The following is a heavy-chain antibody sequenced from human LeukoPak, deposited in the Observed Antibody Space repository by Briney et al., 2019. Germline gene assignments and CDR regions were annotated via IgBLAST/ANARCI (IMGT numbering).Heavy chain of an antibody. CDR2: ISAGADYT. V-gene: IGHV3-23*01. CDR1: GFTLSSYW. D-gene: IGHD2-2*01. Sequence: GGSLRLSCVASGFTLSSYWMHWVRQAPGKGLEWVSGISAGADYTYYADSVKGRFTISRDNSKNTLYLQMNSLRAEDTAVYYCAKDSGGRNVVWGAFDIWGQGTVVTVSS. J-gene: IGHJ3*02. CDR3: AKDSGGRNVVWGAFDI.